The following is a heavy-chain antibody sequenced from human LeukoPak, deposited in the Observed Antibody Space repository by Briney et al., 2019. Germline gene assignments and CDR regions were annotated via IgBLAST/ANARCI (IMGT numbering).Heavy chain of an antibody. V-gene: IGHV4-4*07. J-gene: IGHJ2*01. CDR2: IYTSGST. CDR1: VGSLSSYY. Sequence: TLSLTRAVSVGSLSSYYWSWIRQPAGRGLEWSGRIYTSGSTHYNPSLKSRVAMSVDATKSPSSLKLSSVTAADTAVYYCARGAARIAAAGTDWYFDLWGRGTLVTVSS. D-gene: IGHD6-13*01. CDR3: ARGAARIAAAGTDWYFDL.